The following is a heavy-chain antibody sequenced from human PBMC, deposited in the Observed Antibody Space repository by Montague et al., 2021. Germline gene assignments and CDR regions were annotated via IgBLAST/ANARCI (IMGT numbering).Heavy chain of an antibody. CDR1: GFSLTGSLVG. J-gene: IGHJ6*03. CDR3: AHAAVDTTMITYYYYMDV. V-gene: IGHV2-5*02. CDR2: IYWDDDK. D-gene: IGHD5-18*01. Sequence: PALVKPTQTLTLTCTFSGFSLTGSLVGVGWVRQPPGKALEWLGIIYWDDDKRYSPSLESRVTITKDTSKNQVVLIMTNMDPVDSATYYCAHAAVDTTMITYYYYMDVWGKGTTVTVSS.